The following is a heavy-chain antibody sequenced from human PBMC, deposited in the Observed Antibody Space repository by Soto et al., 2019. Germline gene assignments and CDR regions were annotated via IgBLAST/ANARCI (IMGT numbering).Heavy chain of an antibody. D-gene: IGHD6-19*01. J-gene: IGHJ4*02. V-gene: IGHV3-30*18. CDR3: AKEPYSSGWYYFDY. CDR2: ISYDGSNK. CDR1: GFTFSSYG. Sequence: LRLSCAASGFTFSSYGMHWVRQAPGKGLEWVAVISYDGSNKYYADSVKGRFTISRDNSKNTLYLQMNSLRAEDTAVYYCAKEPYSSGWYYFDYWGQGTLVTVS.